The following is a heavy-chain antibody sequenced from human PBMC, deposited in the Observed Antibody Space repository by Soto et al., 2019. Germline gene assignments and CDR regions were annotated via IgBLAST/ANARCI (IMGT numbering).Heavy chain of an antibody. V-gene: IGHV3-23*01. CDR2: ISGSGGST. CDR1: GFTFSSYA. Sequence: EVQLLESGGGLVQPGGSLRLSCAASGFTFSSYAMSWVRQAPGQGLEWVSAISGSGGSTYYADSVKGRFTISRDNSKNPLYLQMNSLRAEDTAVYYCARSNGYIGPFDYWGQGTLVTVSS. J-gene: IGHJ4*02. D-gene: IGHD6-13*01. CDR3: ARSNGYIGPFDY.